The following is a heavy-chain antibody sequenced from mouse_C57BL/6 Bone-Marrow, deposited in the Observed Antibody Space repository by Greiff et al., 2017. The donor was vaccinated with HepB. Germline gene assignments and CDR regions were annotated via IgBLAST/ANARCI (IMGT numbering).Heavy chain of an antibody. Sequence: EVKLQESGTVLARPGASVKMSCKTSGYTFTSYWMHWVKQRPGQGLEWIGAIYPGNSDTSYNQEFKGKAKLTAVTSASTAYMELSSLTNEDSAVYCGNRDLHPYAMDYWGQGTSVTVSS. J-gene: IGHJ4*01. D-gene: IGHD2-1*01. CDR1: GYTFTSYW. CDR3: NRDLHPYAMDY. CDR2: IYPGNSDT. V-gene: IGHV1-5*01.